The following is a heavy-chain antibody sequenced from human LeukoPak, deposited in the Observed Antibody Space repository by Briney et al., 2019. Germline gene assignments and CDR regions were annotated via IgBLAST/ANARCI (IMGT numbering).Heavy chain of an antibody. J-gene: IGHJ4*02. V-gene: IGHV4-38-2*01. CDR1: GYSISSGYY. Sequence: SETLSLTCAVSGYSISSGYYWGWIRQPAGKGLEWIGRIYTSGSTNYNPSLKSRVTISVDTSKNQFSLKLSSVTAADTAVYYCARKDSRGVFDYWGQGTLVTVSS. CDR2: IYTSGST. CDR3: ARKDSRGVFDY. D-gene: IGHD3-10*01.